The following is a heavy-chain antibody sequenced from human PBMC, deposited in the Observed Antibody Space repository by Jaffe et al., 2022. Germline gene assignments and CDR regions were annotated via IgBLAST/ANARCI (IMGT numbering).Heavy chain of an antibody. CDR3: ACPNPYCSGGSCYSWFSAFDI. CDR1: GFTFSDYY. Sequence: QVQLVESGGGLVKPGGSLRLSCAASGFTFSDYYMSWIRQAPGKGLEWVSYISSSGSTIYYADSVKGRFTISRDNAKNSLYLQMNSLRAEDTAVYYCACPNPYCSGGSCYSWFSAFDIWGQGTMVTVSS. CDR2: ISSSGSTI. D-gene: IGHD2-15*01. J-gene: IGHJ3*02. V-gene: IGHV3-11*01.